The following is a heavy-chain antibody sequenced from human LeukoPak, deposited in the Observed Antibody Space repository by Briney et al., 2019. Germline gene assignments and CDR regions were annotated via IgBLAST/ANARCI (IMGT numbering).Heavy chain of an antibody. CDR3: ARLGYSSGWYPFDY. Sequence: GGSLRLSCAASGFTFSSYAMSWVRQAPGKGLEWVSAISGSGGSTYYADSVKGRFTISRDNSKNTLYLQMNSLRAEDTAVYYCARLGYSSGWYPFDYWGQGTLVTVSS. D-gene: IGHD6-19*01. J-gene: IGHJ4*02. CDR2: ISGSGGST. CDR1: GFTFSSYA. V-gene: IGHV3-23*01.